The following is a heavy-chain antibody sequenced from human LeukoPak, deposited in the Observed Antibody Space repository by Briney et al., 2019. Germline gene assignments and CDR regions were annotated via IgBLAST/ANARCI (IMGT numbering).Heavy chain of an antibody. CDR1: GGTFSSYA. Sequence: ASVKVSCKASGGTFSSYAISWVRQAPGQGLEWMGGIIPIFGTANYAQKFQGRVTITADESTSTAYMELRSLRSDDTAVYYCARDSGIVGASDYYYYGMDVWGQGTTVTVSS. V-gene: IGHV1-69*13. CDR3: ARDSGIVGASDYYYYGMDV. D-gene: IGHD1-26*01. CDR2: IIPIFGTA. J-gene: IGHJ6*02.